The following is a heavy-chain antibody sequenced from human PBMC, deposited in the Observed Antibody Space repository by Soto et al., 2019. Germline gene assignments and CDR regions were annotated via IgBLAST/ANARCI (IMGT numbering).Heavy chain of an antibody. V-gene: IGHV3-30-3*01. CDR1: GFTFSSYA. CDR3: SRENWFQDY. J-gene: IGHJ4*02. D-gene: IGHD3-10*01. CDR2: IVYDGTNK. Sequence: VGSLRLSCAASGFTFSSYAMHWVRQAPGKGLEWVAVIVYDGTNKYYADSVKGRFTISRDNSKNTLYLQMTSLRAGDTALYYCSRENWFQDYWGQGTLVTVSS.